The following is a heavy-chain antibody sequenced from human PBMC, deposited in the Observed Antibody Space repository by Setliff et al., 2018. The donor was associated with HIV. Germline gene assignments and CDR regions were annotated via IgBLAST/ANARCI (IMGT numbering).Heavy chain of an antibody. CDR1: GYTFTSYT. Sequence: GASVKVSCQASGYTFTSYTIHWVRQAPGQRLEWMGWINTGNANTKYSQKFQDRVTITRDTSASTAYMELSSLRSEDTAVYYCARDGRVLLWFGELAWYFDLWGRGTLVTVSS. V-gene: IGHV1-3*04. CDR3: ARDGRVLLWFGELAWYFDL. J-gene: IGHJ2*01. CDR2: INTGNANT. D-gene: IGHD3-10*01.